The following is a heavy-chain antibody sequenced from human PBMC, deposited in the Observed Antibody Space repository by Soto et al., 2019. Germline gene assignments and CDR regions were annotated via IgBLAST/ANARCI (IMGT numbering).Heavy chain of an antibody. CDR2: IYYSGST. V-gene: IGHV4-59*01. CDR3: ARVYGGYLVY. Sequence: SETLSLTCTVSGGSISSYYWSWIRQPPGKGLEWIGYIYYSGSTNYNPSLKSRVTISVDTSKNQFSLKLSSVTAADTAVYYCARVYGGYLVYWGQGTLVTVSS. J-gene: IGHJ4*02. D-gene: IGHD2-15*01. CDR1: GGSISSYY.